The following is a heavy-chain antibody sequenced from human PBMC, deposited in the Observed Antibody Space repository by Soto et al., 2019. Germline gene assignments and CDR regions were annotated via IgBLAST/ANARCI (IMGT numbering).Heavy chain of an antibody. CDR2: ISGSGGST. CDR1: GFTFSSYA. J-gene: IGHJ6*03. V-gene: IGHV3-23*01. Sequence: GGSLRLSCAASGFTFSSYAMSWVRQAPGKGLEWVSAISGSGGSTYYADSVKGRFTISRDNSKNTLYLQMNSLRAEDTAVYYCAKLSYGDSYYYYYYMDVWGKGTTVTVSS. D-gene: IGHD4-17*01. CDR3: AKLSYGDSYYYYYYMDV.